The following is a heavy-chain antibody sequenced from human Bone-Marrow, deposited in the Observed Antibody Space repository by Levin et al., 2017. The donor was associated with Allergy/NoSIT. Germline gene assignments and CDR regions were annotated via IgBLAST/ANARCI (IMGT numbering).Heavy chain of an antibody. CDR3: AKSDTAYSYYFAKDV. V-gene: IGHV3-30*18. CDR1: GFIFSDYG. J-gene: IGHJ6*02. D-gene: IGHD5-18*01. Sequence: GGSLRLSCAASGFIFSDYGMHWVRQAPGKGLEWVSVITYEANNEYYADSVKGRFTISRDNSKNTLYLQMNSLRAEDTAVYYCAKSDTAYSYYFAKDVWGQGTTVIVSS. CDR2: ITYEANNE.